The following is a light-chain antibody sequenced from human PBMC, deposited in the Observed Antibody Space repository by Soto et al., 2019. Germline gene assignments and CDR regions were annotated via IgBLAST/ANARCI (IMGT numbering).Light chain of an antibody. CDR2: DTS. Sequence: EIVMTQSPATLSVSPGERATLSCRASQSLNGFLAWYQHKPGQAPRLLLYDTSTRDTGVPARFSGSGSGTEFTLTISSLQSVDFAVYYCQQYNHWPLTFGQGTRLEIK. J-gene: IGKJ5*01. CDR1: QSLNGF. CDR3: QQYNHWPLT. V-gene: IGKV3-15*01.